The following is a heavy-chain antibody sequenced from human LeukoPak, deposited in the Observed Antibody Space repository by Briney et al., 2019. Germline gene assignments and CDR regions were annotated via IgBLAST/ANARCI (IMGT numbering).Heavy chain of an antibody. Sequence: GGSLRLSCAASGFTFSSYAMNWVRQAPGKGLEWVSDISGNGGSTYYADSVKGRFIISRDNSKNTLYLQMNSLRAEDTAVYYCAREPQGDSSGYDAFDIWGQGTMVTVSS. D-gene: IGHD3-22*01. CDR2: ISGNGGST. CDR3: AREPQGDSSGYDAFDI. CDR1: GFTFSSYA. J-gene: IGHJ3*02. V-gene: IGHV3-23*01.